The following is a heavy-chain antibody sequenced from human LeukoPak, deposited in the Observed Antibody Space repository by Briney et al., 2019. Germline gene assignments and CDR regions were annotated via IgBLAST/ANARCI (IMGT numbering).Heavy chain of an antibody. Sequence: ASVTVSCKASGYTFTGYYMHWVRQAPGQGLEWMGWINPNSGGTNYAQKFQGKVTMTRDTSISTAYMELSRLRSDDTAVYYCARDRTRTGYSSGWYHDYWGQGTLVTVSS. CDR3: ARDRTRTGYSSGWYHDY. CDR2: INPNSGGT. J-gene: IGHJ4*02. D-gene: IGHD6-19*01. CDR1: GYTFTGYY. V-gene: IGHV1-2*02.